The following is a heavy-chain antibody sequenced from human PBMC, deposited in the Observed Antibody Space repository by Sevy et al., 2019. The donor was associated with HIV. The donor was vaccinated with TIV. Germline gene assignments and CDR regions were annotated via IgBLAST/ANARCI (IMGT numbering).Heavy chain of an antibody. Sequence: GGSLRLSCAASGFTFTSYGIHWVRQAPGKGLEWVAILSYDGSKYYAGSVKGRFTISGDNSQNAIYLQMNSLRSEDTAVYFCAKEAPRIYGGVALHIWGQGTMVTVSS. D-gene: IGHD5-12*01. J-gene: IGHJ3*02. CDR3: AKEAPRIYGGVALHI. V-gene: IGHV3-30*18. CDR1: GFTFTSYG. CDR2: LSYDGSK.